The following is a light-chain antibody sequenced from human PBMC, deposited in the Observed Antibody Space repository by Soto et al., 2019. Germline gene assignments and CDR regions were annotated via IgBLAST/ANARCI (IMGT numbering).Light chain of an antibody. J-gene: IGLJ3*02. Sequence: QPVLTQPPSASGTPGQRVTISCSGSTSNIGRNTVNWYQHLPGTAPKLLMYSNGQRPSGVPDRFSGSKSGTSVSLAISGLQSEDEADYYCAAWDDSLNGVVFGGGTKVTVL. CDR2: SNG. CDR3: AAWDDSLNGVV. V-gene: IGLV1-44*01. CDR1: TSNIGRNT.